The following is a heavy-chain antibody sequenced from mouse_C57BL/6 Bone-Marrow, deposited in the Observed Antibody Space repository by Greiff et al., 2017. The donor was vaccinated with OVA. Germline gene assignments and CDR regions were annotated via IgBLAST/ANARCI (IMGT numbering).Heavy chain of an antibody. J-gene: IGHJ4*01. CDR3: ARRAQATYYYAMDY. CDR2: IYPGGGYT. V-gene: IGHV1-63*01. D-gene: IGHD3-2*02. Sequence: VQLQQSGAELVRPGTSVKMSCKASGYTFTNYWIGWAKQRPGHGLEWIGDIYPGGGYTNYTEKFKGKATLTADKSSSTAYMQFSSLTSEDSAIYYCARRAQATYYYAMDYWGQGTSVTVSS. CDR1: GYTFTNYW.